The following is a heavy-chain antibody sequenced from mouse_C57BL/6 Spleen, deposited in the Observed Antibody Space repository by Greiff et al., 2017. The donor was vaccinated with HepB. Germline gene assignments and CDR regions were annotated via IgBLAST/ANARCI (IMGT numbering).Heavy chain of an antibody. Sequence: VQLQQPGAELVMPGASVKLSCKASGYTFTSYWMHWVKQRPGQGLEWIGEIDPSDSYTNYNQKFKGKSTLTVDKSSSTAYMQLSSLTSEDSAVYYCARDGLLLREIFDYWGQGTTLTVSS. D-gene: IGHD1-1*01. CDR3: ARDGLLLREIFDY. J-gene: IGHJ2*01. V-gene: IGHV1-69*01. CDR1: GYTFTSYW. CDR2: IDPSDSYT.